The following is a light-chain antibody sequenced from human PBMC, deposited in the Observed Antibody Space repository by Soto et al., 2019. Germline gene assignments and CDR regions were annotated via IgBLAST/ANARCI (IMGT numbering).Light chain of an antibody. V-gene: IGKV3-20*01. Sequence: EIVRTQSPGTLSLSPGESATLSCRASQSVSSYLAWYHQKPGQAPRLLISGASSRATGIPDRFSGSGSGTDFTLTISILEPEDFAVYYCQQYGTSPELTFGVGTKVEIE. CDR3: QQYGTSPELT. CDR1: QSVSSY. CDR2: GAS. J-gene: IGKJ4*01.